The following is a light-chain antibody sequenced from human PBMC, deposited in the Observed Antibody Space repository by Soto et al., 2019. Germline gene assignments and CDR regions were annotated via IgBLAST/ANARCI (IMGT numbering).Light chain of an antibody. J-gene: IGLJ2*01. CDR1: SSDVGGYKF. CDR2: EVS. CDR3: SAYTSSSTYGV. V-gene: IGLV2-14*01. Sequence: QSVLTQPASVSGSPGQSITISCTGTSSDVGGYKFVSWYQRHPGKAPKLMIYEVSNRPSGISDRFSGSKSGNTASLTISGLQAADEADYFCSAYTSSSTYGVFGGGTKVTVL.